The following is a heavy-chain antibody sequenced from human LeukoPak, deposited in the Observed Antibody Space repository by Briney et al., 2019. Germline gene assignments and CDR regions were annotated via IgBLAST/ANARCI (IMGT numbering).Heavy chain of an antibody. Sequence: GGSLRLSCAASGFTFSDYSVNWVRQAPGKGLEWISYISASSATIHYADSVKGRFSISRDNAKNSLYLQVNSLRAEDTAVYYCARAVVWQQLPYYWGQGTLVTVSS. V-gene: IGHV3-48*01. CDR3: ARAVVWQQLPYY. CDR1: GFTFSDYS. D-gene: IGHD6-13*01. CDR2: ISASSATI. J-gene: IGHJ4*02.